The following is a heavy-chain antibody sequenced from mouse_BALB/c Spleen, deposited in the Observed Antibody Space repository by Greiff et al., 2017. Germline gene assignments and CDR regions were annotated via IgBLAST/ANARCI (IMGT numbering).Heavy chain of an antibody. Sequence: EVKLQESGPELVKPGASVKMSCKASGYTFTSYVMHWVKQKPGQGLEWIGYINPYNDGTKYNEKFKGKATLTSDKSSSTAYMELSSLTSEDSAVYYCERRDYRYDWFAYWGQGTLVTVSA. CDR2: INPYNDGT. V-gene: IGHV1-14*01. J-gene: IGHJ3*01. CDR3: ERRDYRYDWFAY. CDR1: GYTFTSYV. D-gene: IGHD2-14*01.